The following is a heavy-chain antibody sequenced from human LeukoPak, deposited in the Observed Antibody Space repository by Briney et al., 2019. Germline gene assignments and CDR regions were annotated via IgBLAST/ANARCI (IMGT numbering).Heavy chain of an antibody. CDR1: GFTFGNFA. V-gene: IGHV3-23*01. D-gene: IGHD6-13*01. CDR2: IRGSGGTT. Sequence: PGGSLKLSCITSGFTFGNFAMIWVRQAPGRGLEWVSAIRGSGGTTFYADSVKGRFTISRDNSKNTLYLQMNSLRAEDTAVYYCAKTGTPWYYFDYWGQGTLVTVSS. J-gene: IGHJ4*02. CDR3: AKTGTPWYYFDY.